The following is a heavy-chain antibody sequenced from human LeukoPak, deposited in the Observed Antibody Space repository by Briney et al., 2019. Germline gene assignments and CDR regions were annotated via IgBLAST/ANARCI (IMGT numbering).Heavy chain of an antibody. CDR1: GYTFTSYD. CDR2: MNPNSGNT. Sequence: ASVKVSCKASGYTFTSYDINWVRQATGQGLEWMGWMNPNSGNTGYAQKFQGRVTMTRNTSISTAYMELSSLRSEDTAVYYCARDLRSSGGYCSGGSCYRAPGGYWGQGTLVTVSS. J-gene: IGHJ4*02. V-gene: IGHV1-8*01. D-gene: IGHD2-15*01. CDR3: ARDLRSSGGYCSGGSCYRAPGGY.